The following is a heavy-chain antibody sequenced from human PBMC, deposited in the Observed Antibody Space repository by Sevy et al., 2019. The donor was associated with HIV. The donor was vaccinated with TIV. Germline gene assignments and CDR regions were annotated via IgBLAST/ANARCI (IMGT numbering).Heavy chain of an antibody. D-gene: IGHD4-4*01. CDR2: ISAYNGNT. CDR3: ARAAGTLTPFDY. J-gene: IGHJ4*02. Sequence: ASVKVSCKASGYTFTSYGISWVRQAPGQGLEWMGWISAYNGNTNYAQKLQGRVTMTTDTSTNTAYVELRSLRSDDTAVYYCARAAGTLTPFDYWGQGTLVTVSS. CDR1: GYTFTSYG. V-gene: IGHV1-18*01.